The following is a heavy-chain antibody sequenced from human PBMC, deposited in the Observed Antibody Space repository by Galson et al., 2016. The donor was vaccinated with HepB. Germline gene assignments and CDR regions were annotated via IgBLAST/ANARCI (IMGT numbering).Heavy chain of an antibody. CDR2: IYYSGTT. V-gene: IGHV4-31*03. J-gene: IGHJ4*02. CDR3: ASVLGSFCGGSCLPDY. CDR1: GGSINSGTYY. Sequence: TLSLTCTVSGGSINSGTYYWSWIRQFPGKGLEWIGYIYYSGTTYYNPSLTSRLTISLDRATNQFSLKLTSVTATDTAVYYCASVLGSFCGGSCLPDYWGQGTLVTVSS. D-gene: IGHD2-21*01.